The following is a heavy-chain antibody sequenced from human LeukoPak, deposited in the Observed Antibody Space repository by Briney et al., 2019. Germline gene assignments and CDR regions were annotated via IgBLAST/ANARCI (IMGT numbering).Heavy chain of an antibody. Sequence: SETLSLTCTVSGGSISSYYWSWIRQPPGKGLEWIGYIYYSGSTNYNPSLKSRVTISVDTSKNQFSLKLSSVTAADTAVYYCAREGPPIIVVVGGAFDIWGQGTMVTVSS. CDR1: GGSISSYY. V-gene: IGHV4-59*01. CDR3: AREGPPIIVVVGGAFDI. CDR2: IYYSGST. D-gene: IGHD3-22*01. J-gene: IGHJ3*02.